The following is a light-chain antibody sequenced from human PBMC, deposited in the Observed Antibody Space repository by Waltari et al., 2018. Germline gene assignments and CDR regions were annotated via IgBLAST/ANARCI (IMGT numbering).Light chain of an antibody. V-gene: IGKV3-11*01. CDR1: QSVDRY. CDR3: QQSRNWPLT. CDR2: DAS. Sequence: EIVLTQSPALLSLSQGERATLSCGASQSVDRYLAWYQQKPGQAPRLLIYDASNRATGIPYRFSGSGSGTDFTLTISSLEPEDSAVYYCQQSRNWPLTFGGGTKVEIK. J-gene: IGKJ4*01.